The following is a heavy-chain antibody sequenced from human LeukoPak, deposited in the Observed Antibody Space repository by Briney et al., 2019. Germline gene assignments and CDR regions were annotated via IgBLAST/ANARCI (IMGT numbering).Heavy chain of an antibody. Sequence: PGGSLRLSCAASGFTFSSYWMSWVRQAPGKGLEWVANIKEDGSEKNYVDSVKGRFTIARDNAKNSLYLQMNSLRADDMAVYYCGRVGLGVGSGRKASGFDPWGQGTLVTVSS. CDR1: GFTFSSYW. V-gene: IGHV3-7*01. D-gene: IGHD3-10*01. CDR2: IKEDGSEK. CDR3: GRVGLGVGSGRKASGFDP. J-gene: IGHJ5*02.